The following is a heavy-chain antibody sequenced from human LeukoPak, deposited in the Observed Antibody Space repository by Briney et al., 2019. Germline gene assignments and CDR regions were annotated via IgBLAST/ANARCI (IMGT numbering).Heavy chain of an antibody. CDR2: INPNSGGT. CDR3: ARTHRYCSSTSCYLPYYYYYMDV. D-gene: IGHD2-2*01. CDR1: GYTFTGYY. J-gene: IGHJ6*03. V-gene: IGHV1-2*02. Sequence: ASVKVSCTASGYTFTGYYMHWVRQAPGQGLEWVGWINPNSGGTNYAQKFQGRVTMTRDTSISTAYMELSSLRSDDTAVYYCARTHRYCSSTSCYLPYYYYYMDVWGKGTTVTVSS.